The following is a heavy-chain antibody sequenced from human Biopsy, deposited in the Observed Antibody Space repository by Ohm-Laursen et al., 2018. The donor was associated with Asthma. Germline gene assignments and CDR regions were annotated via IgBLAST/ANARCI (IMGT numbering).Heavy chain of an antibody. J-gene: IGHJ4*02. V-gene: IGHV3-23*01. D-gene: IGHD3-22*01. Sequence: SLRLSCAASGFTFSSYAMSWVRQAPGKGLEWVPAISGSGGSTYYADSVKGRFTISRDNSKNTLYLQMNSLTAEDTAVYYCAKWYYYDSSGFDYWGQGTLVTVSS. CDR3: AKWYYYDSSGFDY. CDR1: GFTFSSYA. CDR2: ISGSGGST.